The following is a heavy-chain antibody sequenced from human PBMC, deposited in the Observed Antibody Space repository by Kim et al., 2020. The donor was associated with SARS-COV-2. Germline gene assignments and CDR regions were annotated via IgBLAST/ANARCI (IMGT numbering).Heavy chain of an antibody. CDR3: ATSPSITAASWFDP. CDR1: GYTFIELS. V-gene: IGHV1-24*01. Sequence: ASVKVSCKVSGYTFIELSMHWVRQAPGKGLEWMGGFDPENGETIYAQKFQGRVTMTEDTSTDTAYMELSSLRSEDTAVYYCATSPSITAASWFDPWGRGTLVPVSS. CDR2: FDPENGET. D-gene: IGHD6-13*01. J-gene: IGHJ5*02.